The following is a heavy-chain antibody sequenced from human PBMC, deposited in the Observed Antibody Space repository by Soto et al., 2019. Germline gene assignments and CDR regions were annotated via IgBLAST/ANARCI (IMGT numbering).Heavy chain of an antibody. Sequence: QMEQSGAEVRKPGSSVKVSCKASGGSLTSYPMAWVRQAPGQGFEWMGGIIPIHGTTEYAQKFQGRVTITAHESTNRATLELTGLTSEDTAVYYCARGWGLVSWGQGTLVTVSS. CDR3: ARGWGLVS. V-gene: IGHV1-69*01. D-gene: IGHD3-16*01. J-gene: IGHJ4*02. CDR1: GGSLTSYP. CDR2: IIPIHGTT.